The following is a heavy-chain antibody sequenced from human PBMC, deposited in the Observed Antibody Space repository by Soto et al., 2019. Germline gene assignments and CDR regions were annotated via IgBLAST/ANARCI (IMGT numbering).Heavy chain of an antibody. J-gene: IGHJ4*02. CDR1: GYTFTSYY. D-gene: IGHD1-26*01. Sequence: ASVMVSCKASGYTFTSYYMHWVRQAPGQGLEWMGWISGDNGNTNYAQKLQGRVTLTTDTSTTTAYMELRSLTSDDTAVYYCARDGIKSGSYSLFEYWGQGTLVTVSS. CDR2: ISGDNGNT. V-gene: IGHV1-18*04. CDR3: ARDGIKSGSYSLFEY.